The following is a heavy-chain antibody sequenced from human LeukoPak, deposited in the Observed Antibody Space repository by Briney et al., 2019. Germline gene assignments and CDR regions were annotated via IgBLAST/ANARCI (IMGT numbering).Heavy chain of an antibody. D-gene: IGHD2-15*01. CDR3: ARVRCSGGSCPYYYYYYYMDV. J-gene: IGHJ6*03. V-gene: IGHV4-39*07. CDR1: DGSFSSYY. Sequence: SETLSLTCAVYDGSFSSYYWAWIRQPPGKGLEWIGSIHYSGSTYYNPSLQSRVTISIDTSKNQFSLKLRFVTAADTAVYYCARVRCSGGSCPYYYYYYYMDVWGKGTTVTVSS. CDR2: IHYSGST.